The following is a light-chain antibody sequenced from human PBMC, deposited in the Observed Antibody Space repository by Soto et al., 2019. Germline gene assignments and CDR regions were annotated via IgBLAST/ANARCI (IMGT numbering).Light chain of an antibody. J-gene: IGKJ1*01. CDR1: QSVSSY. CDR3: QQRSNWPPWT. Sequence: IVLTQSPATLSLSPGERATLSCRASQSVSSYLAWYQQKPGQAPRLLIYDASNRATGIPARFSGSGSGTDFTLTISSLEPEDFAVYYCQQRSNWPPWTFGQGTQLDIK. V-gene: IGKV3-11*01. CDR2: DAS.